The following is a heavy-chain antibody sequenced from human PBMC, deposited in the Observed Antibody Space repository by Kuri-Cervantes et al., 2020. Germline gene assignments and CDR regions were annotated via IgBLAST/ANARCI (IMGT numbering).Heavy chain of an antibody. D-gene: IGHD4-23*01. V-gene: IGHV4-59*12. J-gene: IGHJ3*01. CDR3: ASWWQLVNAFDV. Sequence: SETLSLTCTVSGGSISSYYWSWIRQPPGKGLEWIGYIYYSGSTYYNPSLSSQVTISIDTSKNQFSLKLRSVTAAGTAVYYCASWWQLVNAFDVWGQGTMVTVSS. CDR2: IYYSGST. CDR1: GGSISSYY.